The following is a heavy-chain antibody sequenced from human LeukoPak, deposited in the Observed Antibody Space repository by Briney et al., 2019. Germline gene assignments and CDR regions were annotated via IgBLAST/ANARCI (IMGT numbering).Heavy chain of an antibody. CDR1: GGSTSSSSYY. D-gene: IGHD2-21*01. CDR2: IYYSGNT. CDR3: ARRLWYFDY. J-gene: IGHJ4*02. Sequence: SETLSLTCTVSGGSTSSSSYYWGWIRQPPGKGLEWIGSIYYSGNTYYNPSLKSRVIISVDTSKNQFSLKLSSVTAADTAVYYCARRLWYFDYWGQGTLVTVSS. V-gene: IGHV4-39*01.